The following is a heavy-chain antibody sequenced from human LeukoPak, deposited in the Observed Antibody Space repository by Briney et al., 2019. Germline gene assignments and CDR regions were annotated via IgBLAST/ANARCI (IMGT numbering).Heavy chain of an antibody. D-gene: IGHD3-22*01. CDR3: AKREDYYYDSSGYSTPLDY. CDR1: GFTFSNAW. V-gene: IGHV3-30*18. CDR2: ISYDGSNK. Sequence: PGGSLRLSCAASGFTFSNAWMSWVRQAPGKGLEWVAVISYDGSNKYYADSVKGRFTISRDNSKNTLYLQMNSLRAEDTAVYYCAKREDYYYDSSGYSTPLDYWGQGTLVTVSS. J-gene: IGHJ4*02.